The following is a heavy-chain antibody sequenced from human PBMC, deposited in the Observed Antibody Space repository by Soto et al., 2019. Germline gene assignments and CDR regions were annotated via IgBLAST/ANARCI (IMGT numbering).Heavy chain of an antibody. CDR1: GYTFTRSG. J-gene: IGHJ6*02. V-gene: IGHV1-18*01. D-gene: IGHD5-12*01. CDR3: AREGVAPYYYSGMDV. CDR2: ISTYNGDT. Sequence: QVQLVQSGAEVKKPGASLKVSSKASGYTFTRSGISWVRQAPGQGLEWMGWISTYNGDTNYAQTFQGRVTMTTDTSTSTVHMEVRSLRSDDTAVYYCAREGVAPYYYSGMDVWGQGTPVTVSS.